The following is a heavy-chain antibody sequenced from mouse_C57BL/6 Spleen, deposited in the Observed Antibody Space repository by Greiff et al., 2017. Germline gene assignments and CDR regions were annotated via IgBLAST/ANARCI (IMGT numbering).Heavy chain of an antibody. D-gene: IGHD1-1*01. J-gene: IGHJ4*01. CDR2: ISSGSSTI. CDR3: ARSPFITTFAMDY. CDR1: GFTFSDSG. V-gene: IGHV5-17*01. Sequence: EVKLMESGGGLVKPGGSLKLSCAASGFTFSDSGMHWVRPAPEKGLEWVAYISSGSSTIYYADTVKGRFTISRDNAKNTLFLQITSLRSEDTAMYYCARSPFITTFAMDYWGQGTSGTVSS.